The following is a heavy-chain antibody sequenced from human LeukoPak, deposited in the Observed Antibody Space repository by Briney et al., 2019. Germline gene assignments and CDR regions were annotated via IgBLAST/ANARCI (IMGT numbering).Heavy chain of an antibody. CDR3: ASWRNDYYDRSGYLVPSTNY. V-gene: IGHV3-7*01. CDR2: IKRDGSEK. D-gene: IGHD3-22*01. Sequence: PGGSLRLSCAASGFTISTHWMSWVRQAPGKGLEWVANIKRDGSEKYCVDSVMGRLTISRDNAKNSLYLQMNSLRAEDTAVYYCASWRNDYYDRSGYLVPSTNYWGQGTLVTVSS. J-gene: IGHJ4*02. CDR1: GFTISTHW.